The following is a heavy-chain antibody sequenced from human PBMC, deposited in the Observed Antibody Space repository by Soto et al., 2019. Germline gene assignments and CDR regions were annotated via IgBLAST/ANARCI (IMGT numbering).Heavy chain of an antibody. D-gene: IGHD2-21*01. Sequence: SETLSLTCSVSGGSISTSRSYWAWIRQPPGKGLEWLANIFYSGSTFYNPSLASRVSVSVDTSKNEFSLKLRSVTAADTAVYYCARQPTTGDTDFWFDSCEQGTMFT. CDR2: IFYSGST. V-gene: IGHV4-39*01. CDR3: ARQPTTGDTDFWFDS. CDR1: GGSISTSRSY. J-gene: IGHJ5*02.